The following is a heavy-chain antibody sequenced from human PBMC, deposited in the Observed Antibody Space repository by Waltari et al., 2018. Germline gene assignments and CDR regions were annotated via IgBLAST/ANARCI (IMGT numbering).Heavy chain of an antibody. V-gene: IGHV3-30*18. Sequence: QVQLVESGGGVVQSGGSLRLACAASGFDSSSYGLHWVRQTPARGLEWVALISYGGIIKEYADSVRGRFSISRDDSGRILYLQMDSLRVEDTAVYYCAKEAYFANNNYHDSWGQGTRVTVTS. CDR1: GFDSSSYG. CDR2: ISYGGIIK. D-gene: IGHD2-21*01. J-gene: IGHJ5*01. CDR3: AKEAYFANNNYHDS.